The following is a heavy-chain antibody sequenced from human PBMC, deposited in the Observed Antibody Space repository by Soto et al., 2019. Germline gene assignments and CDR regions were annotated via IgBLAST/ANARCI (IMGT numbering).Heavy chain of an antibody. CDR2: INHSGST. J-gene: IGHJ4*02. CDR1: GGSFSGYY. V-gene: IGHV4-34*01. D-gene: IGHD1-26*01. CDR3: ARARGLGATTNPY. Sequence: QVQLQQWGAGLLKPSETLSLTCAVYGGSFSGYYWSWIRQPPGKGLEWIGEINHSGSTNYNPSLNSQVTISVDTSKNQFSLKLSSVTAADTAVYYCARARGLGATTNPYWGQGTLVTVSS.